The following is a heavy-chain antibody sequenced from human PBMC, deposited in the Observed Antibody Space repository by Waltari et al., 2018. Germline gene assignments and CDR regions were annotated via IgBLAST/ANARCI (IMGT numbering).Heavy chain of an antibody. D-gene: IGHD3-10*01. CDR2: ISYDGSNK. CDR3: ARDSSGSGSYYLIGHFDY. Sequence: QVQLVESGGGVVQPGRSLRLSCAASGFTFSRYAMHWVRQAPGQGLEWVAVISYDGSNKYYADSVKGRFTISRDNSKNTLYLQMNSLRAEDTAVYYCARDSSGSGSYYLIGHFDYWGQGTLVTVSS. CDR1: GFTFSRYA. J-gene: IGHJ4*02. V-gene: IGHV3-30-3*01.